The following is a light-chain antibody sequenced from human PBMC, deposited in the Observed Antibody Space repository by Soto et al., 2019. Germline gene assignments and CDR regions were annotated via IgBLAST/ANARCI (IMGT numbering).Light chain of an antibody. V-gene: IGKV3-11*01. Sequence: EIVLSQSPATLSLSPGERATLSCRASQSISSHLAWYQQKPGQAPRLLMYDVSNRATDIPARFSGSGSGTVFTLTISSLEPEDFAVYYCQQRPNWPLTFGGGTKVEIK. J-gene: IGKJ4*01. CDR2: DVS. CDR1: QSISSH. CDR3: QQRPNWPLT.